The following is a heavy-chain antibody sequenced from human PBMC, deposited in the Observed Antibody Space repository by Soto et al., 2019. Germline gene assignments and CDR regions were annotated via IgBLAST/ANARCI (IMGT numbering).Heavy chain of an antibody. CDR1: GFTFSNYA. V-gene: IGHV3-23*01. Sequence: EVQLLESGGGLVQPGGSLRLSCAASGFTFSNYAMSWVRQAPGKGLEWVSAITPSGGSTFYAGSVKGRVTISRDNSKNTLYLQMNSLRVEDTAVYYCAKKKLLLNGFDIWGQGTMVTVSS. CDR2: ITPSGGST. CDR3: AKKKLLLNGFDI. D-gene: IGHD2-15*01. J-gene: IGHJ3*02.